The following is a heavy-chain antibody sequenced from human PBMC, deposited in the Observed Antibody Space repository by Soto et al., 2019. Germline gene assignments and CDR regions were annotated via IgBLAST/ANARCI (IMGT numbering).Heavy chain of an antibody. Sequence: GGSLRLSCAASGFTVSSNYMSWVRQAPGKGLEWVSVIYSGGSTYYADSVKGRFTISRDNSKNTLYLQMNSLRAEDTAVYYCARGPSYSSGWYYYYYGMDVWGQGTTVTVSS. CDR2: IYSGGST. D-gene: IGHD6-19*01. V-gene: IGHV3-66*01. CDR3: ARGPSYSSGWYYYYYGMDV. J-gene: IGHJ6*02. CDR1: GFTVSSNY.